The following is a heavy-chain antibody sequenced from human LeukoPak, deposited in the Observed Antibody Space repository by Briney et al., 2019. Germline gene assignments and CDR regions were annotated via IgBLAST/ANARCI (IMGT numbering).Heavy chain of an antibody. J-gene: IGHJ4*02. V-gene: IGHV3-23*01. Sequence: GRSLRLSCAASGFTFSSYAMSWVRQAPGKGLEWVSAISGSGGSTYYADSVKGRFTISRDNSKNTLYLQMSNLRAEDTATYYCAREGVYSSSEYFDYWGQGTLVTVSS. CDR3: AREGVYSSSEYFDY. CDR2: ISGSGGST. D-gene: IGHD6-6*01. CDR1: GFTFSSYA.